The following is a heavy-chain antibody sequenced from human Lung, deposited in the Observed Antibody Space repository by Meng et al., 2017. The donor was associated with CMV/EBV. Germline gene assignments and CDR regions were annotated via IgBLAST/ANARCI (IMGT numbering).Heavy chain of an antibody. J-gene: IGHJ6*02. Sequence: SXAASGFRFSSYEINWVRQTPGKGLEWVSYISGSGDTTNYADSVKGRFTISRDNAKNSLYLQMNSLRTEDTAVYYCARESGPMGGNYYYGLDVWXQGTTVTVSS. CDR3: ARESGPMGGNYYYGLDV. CDR1: GFRFSSYE. CDR2: ISGSGDTT. V-gene: IGHV3-48*03. D-gene: IGHD3-3*01.